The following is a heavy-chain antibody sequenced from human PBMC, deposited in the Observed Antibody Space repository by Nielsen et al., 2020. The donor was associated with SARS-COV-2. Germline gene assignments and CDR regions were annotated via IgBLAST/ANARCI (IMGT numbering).Heavy chain of an antibody. V-gene: IGHV1-18*04. Sequence: ASVKVSCKASGYTFTNFAISWLRQVPGEGLEWMGWISGYRGDTIYAQKFQDRVTMTTDTSTSTAFLELRSLRSEDTAVYYCAREYGEGVDYWGQGTLVTVSS. CDR1: GYTFTNFA. D-gene: IGHD4-17*01. J-gene: IGHJ4*02. CDR2: ISGYRGDT. CDR3: AREYGEGVDY.